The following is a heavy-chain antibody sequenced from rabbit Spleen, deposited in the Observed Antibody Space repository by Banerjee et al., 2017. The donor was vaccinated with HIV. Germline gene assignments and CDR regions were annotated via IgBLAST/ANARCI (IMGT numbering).Heavy chain of an antibody. V-gene: IGHV1S45*01. CDR1: GIDFSNNG. J-gene: IGHJ3*01. CDR2: IGTGSSSA. CDR3: AKIWGL. Sequence: QEQLVESGGGLVKPGASLTLTCTASGIDFSNNGMCWVRQAPEKGLEWIGCIGTGSSSAYYASWVMSRFTISKTSSTTVTLQLNSLTAADTATYFCAKIWGLWGQGTLVTVS. D-gene: IGHD5-1*01.